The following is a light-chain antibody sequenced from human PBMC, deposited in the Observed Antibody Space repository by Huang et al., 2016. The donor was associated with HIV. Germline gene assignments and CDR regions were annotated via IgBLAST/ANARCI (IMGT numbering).Light chain of an antibody. CDR3: QQCGSPTWT. V-gene: IGKV3-20*01. J-gene: IGKJ1*01. Sequence: EIVLTQSPGTLSLSPGDRATLSCRASQFVANAYVAWYQHKPGPSPRLLIYGASMRASGIPDRFSGSGFGTDFTLTISRLEPDDFAVYFCQQCGSPTWTFGQGTKVEIK. CDR1: QFVANAY. CDR2: GAS.